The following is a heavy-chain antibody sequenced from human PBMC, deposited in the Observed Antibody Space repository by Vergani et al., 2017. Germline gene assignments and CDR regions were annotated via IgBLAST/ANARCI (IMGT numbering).Heavy chain of an antibody. D-gene: IGHD2-2*03. CDR3: ARDSGYCSSTSCRGGYYYMDV. CDR1: GFTFSGYS. J-gene: IGHJ6*03. V-gene: IGHV3-30-3*01. Sequence: QVRLVQSGGGVVQPGMSLRLSCAASGFTFSGYSMFWVRQSPGQGLEWVAVISYDGSNKYYADSVKGRFTISRDNSKNTLYLQMNSLRAEDTAVYYCARDSGYCSSTSCRGGYYYMDVWGKGTTVTVS. CDR2: ISYDGSNK.